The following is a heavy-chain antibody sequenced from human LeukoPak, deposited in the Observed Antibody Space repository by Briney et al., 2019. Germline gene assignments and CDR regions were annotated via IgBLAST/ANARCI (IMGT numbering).Heavy chain of an antibody. V-gene: IGHV3-30-3*01. CDR1: GVTFSHYA. J-gene: IGHJ5*02. CDR3: ARAGEDVVLGPAPVGGSPYSWFDP. Sequence: GGCLRLSCAASGVTFSHYAMHWVREAPGKGVEWVAVISYHGIDKYYADSVKGRFTISRDNSKNALYLQMNSLRPEDTAVYYCARAGEDVVLGPAPVGGSPYSWFDPWGQGTLVTVSS. D-gene: IGHD2-2*01. CDR2: ISYHGIDK.